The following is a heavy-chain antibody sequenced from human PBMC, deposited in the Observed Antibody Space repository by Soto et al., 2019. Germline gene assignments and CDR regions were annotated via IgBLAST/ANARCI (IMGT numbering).Heavy chain of an antibody. CDR2: IWYDGSNK. D-gene: IGHD3-3*01. J-gene: IGHJ4*02. CDR1: GFTFSSYG. Sequence: QVQLVESGGGVVQPGRSLRLSCAASGFTFSSYGMHWVRQAPGKGLEWVAVIWYDGSNKYYADSVKGRFTISRDNSKNTLYLQMNSLRAEDTAVYYCARDRSPYDFWSGYYTLDYWGQGTLVTVSS. V-gene: IGHV3-33*01. CDR3: ARDRSPYDFWSGYYTLDY.